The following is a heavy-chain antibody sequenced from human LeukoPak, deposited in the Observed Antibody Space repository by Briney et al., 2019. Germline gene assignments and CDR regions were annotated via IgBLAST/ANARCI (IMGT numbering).Heavy chain of an antibody. J-gene: IGHJ6*03. CDR2: ISAYNGNT. V-gene: IGHV1-18*01. CDR1: GYTFTSYG. CDR3: ATLTAVAGPYYYYYMDV. Sequence: ASVKVSCKASGYTFTSYGISWVRQAPGQGLEWMGWISAYNGNTNYAQKLQGRVTMTTDTSTSTAYMELRSLRSDDTAVYCCATLTAVAGPYYYYYMDVWGKGTTVTISS. D-gene: IGHD6-19*01.